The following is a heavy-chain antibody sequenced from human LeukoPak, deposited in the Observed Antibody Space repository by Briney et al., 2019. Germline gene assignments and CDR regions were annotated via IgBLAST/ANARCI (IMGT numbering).Heavy chain of an antibody. CDR3: ARDPYYYDSSGLDY. J-gene: IGHJ4*02. CDR1: GFTVSSNY. V-gene: IGHV3-53*01. D-gene: IGHD3-22*01. CDR2: IYSGGST. Sequence: GGSLRLSCAASGFTVSSNYMSWARQAPGKGLEWVSVIYSGGSTYYADSVKGRFTISRDNAKNSLYLQMNSLRAEDTAVHYCARDPYYYDSSGLDYWGQGTLVTVSP.